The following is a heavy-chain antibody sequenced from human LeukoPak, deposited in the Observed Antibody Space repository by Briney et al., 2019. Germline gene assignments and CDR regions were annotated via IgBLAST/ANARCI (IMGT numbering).Heavy chain of an antibody. D-gene: IGHD3-10*01. CDR1: GFTFSDYY. CDR2: ISSSGSTI. J-gene: IGHJ6*03. V-gene: IGHV3-11*04. Sequence: PGGSLRLSCAASGFTFSDYYMSWLRQAPGKGLEWVSYISSSGSTIYYADSVKGRLTISRDNAKNSLYLQMNSLRAEDTAVYYCARNGLWFGELVYYYYYMDVWGKGTTVTVSS. CDR3: ARNGLWFGELVYYYYYMDV.